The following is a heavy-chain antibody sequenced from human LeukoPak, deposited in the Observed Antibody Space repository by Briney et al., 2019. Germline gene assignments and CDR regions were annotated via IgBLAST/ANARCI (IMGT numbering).Heavy chain of an antibody. Sequence: ASVKVSCKASGYTFTSYGISWVRQAPGQGLEWMGWISAYNGNTNYAQKLQGRVTMTSETSTRTGFLEVKSLRSDDTAMYYYALGDILTGYWAEYLEYWGQGTLVTVSS. J-gene: IGHJ4*02. V-gene: IGHV1-18*04. CDR2: ISAYNGNT. CDR1: GYTFTSYG. D-gene: IGHD3-9*01. CDR3: ALGDILTGYWAEYLEY.